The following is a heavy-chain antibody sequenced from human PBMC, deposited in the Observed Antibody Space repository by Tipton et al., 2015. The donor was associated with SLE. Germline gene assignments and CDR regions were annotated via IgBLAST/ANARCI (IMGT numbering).Heavy chain of an antibody. CDR2: IRSKAYGGTT. J-gene: IGHJ6*03. Sequence: RSLRLSCAASGFTVSSNYMSWVRQAPGKGLEWVGFIRSKAYGGTTEYAASVKGRFTISRDDSKSIAYLQMNSLKTEDTAVYYCTRVVTVAGRGYYYYYMDVWGKGTTVTVSS. CDR1: GFTVSSNY. D-gene: IGHD6-19*01. V-gene: IGHV3-49*04. CDR3: TRVVTVAGRGYYYYYMDV.